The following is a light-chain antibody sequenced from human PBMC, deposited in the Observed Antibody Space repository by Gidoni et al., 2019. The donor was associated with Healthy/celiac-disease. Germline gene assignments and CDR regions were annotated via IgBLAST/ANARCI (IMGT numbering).Light chain of an antibody. CDR3: QQSYSTPFT. Sequence: DIQMTQSPSSLCASVEDRVTITCRASKRISSYLNWYQQKPGKAPKLLIYAASSLQSGVPSRFSGSGSGTDFTLTISSLQPEDFATYYCQQSYSTPFTFGPGTKVDIK. CDR2: AAS. CDR1: KRISSY. V-gene: IGKV1-39*01. J-gene: IGKJ3*01.